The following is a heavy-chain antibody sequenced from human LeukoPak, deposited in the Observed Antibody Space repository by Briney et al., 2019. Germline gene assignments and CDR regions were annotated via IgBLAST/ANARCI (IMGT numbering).Heavy chain of an antibody. V-gene: IGHV4-39*07. CDR3: ARSLQLWSPTLGYMDV. CDR2: IYYSGST. D-gene: IGHD5-18*01. CDR1: GGSISSSSYY. J-gene: IGHJ6*03. Sequence: TSETLSLTCTVSGGSISSSSYYWGWIPQPPGKGREWFVRIYYSGSTYYNPSLKRRVTISVDTSKNQFSLKLSSVTAADTAVYYCARSLQLWSPTLGYMDVWGKGTTVTVSS.